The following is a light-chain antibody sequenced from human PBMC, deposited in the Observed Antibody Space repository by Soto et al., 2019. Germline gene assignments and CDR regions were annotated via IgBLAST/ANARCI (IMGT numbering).Light chain of an antibody. J-gene: IGKJ1*01. V-gene: IGKV1-39*01. CDR2: TTS. Sequence: DIQMTQSPSSLSASVGDRVTIARRASQSISGYLSWYQQKSGKPPTLLIYTTSNLHSGVPSRFSGRGSGADYTLTISNLQPEDFASYYCQQSHTSPWTFGQGTKVDI. CDR3: QQSHTSPWT. CDR1: QSISGY.